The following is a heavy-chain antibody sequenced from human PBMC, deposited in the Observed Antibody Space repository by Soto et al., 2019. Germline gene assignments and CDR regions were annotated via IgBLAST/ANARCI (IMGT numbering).Heavy chain of an antibody. Sequence: QVQLVESGGGVVQPGRSLRLSCAASGFTFSSYGMHWVRQAPGKGLEWVAVISYDGSNKYYADSVKGRFTISRDNSKNTLYLQMNSLRAEDTAVYYCAKLIVTTVTTFDYWGQGTLVTVSS. D-gene: IGHD4-17*01. CDR3: AKLIVTTVTTFDY. CDR1: GFTFSSYG. J-gene: IGHJ4*02. V-gene: IGHV3-30*18. CDR2: ISYDGSNK.